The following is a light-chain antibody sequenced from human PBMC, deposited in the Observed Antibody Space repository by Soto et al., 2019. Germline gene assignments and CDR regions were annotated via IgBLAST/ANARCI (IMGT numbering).Light chain of an antibody. J-gene: IGKJ1*01. CDR3: QEDNNWPPWT. V-gene: IGKV3-20*01. CDR1: QSVSTNY. Sequence: EIVLTQSPGTLSLSPGERATLSCRASQSVSTNYLAWYQQKPGQAPRLLIYGASNRATGIPDRFSGSGSGTDFTRTSSRLEPEEVAVYACQEDNNWPPWTFGQGTKVEIK. CDR2: GAS.